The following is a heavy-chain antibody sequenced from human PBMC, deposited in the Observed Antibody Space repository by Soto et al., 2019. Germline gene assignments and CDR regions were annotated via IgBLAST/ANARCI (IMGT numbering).Heavy chain of an antibody. V-gene: IGHV1-46*01. CDR1: GYTFTSYY. CDR3: ARARGFYGMDV. J-gene: IGHJ6*02. CDR2: INPSGGST. Sequence: QVQLVQSGAEVKKPGASVKVSCKASGYTFTSYYMHWVRQAPGQGLEWMGIINPSGGSTSYAQKFQVRVTMTRDTSTSTVYMELSSLRSEDTAVYYCARARGFYGMDVWGQGTTVTVSS.